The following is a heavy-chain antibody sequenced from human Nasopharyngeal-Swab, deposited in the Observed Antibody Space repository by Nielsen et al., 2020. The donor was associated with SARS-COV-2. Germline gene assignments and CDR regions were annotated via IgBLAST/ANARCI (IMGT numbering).Heavy chain of an antibody. CDR1: GFTFDDYT. Sequence: SLRLSCAASGFTFDDYTMHWVRQAPGKGPEWVSGISWNSGSITYADSVKGRFTISRDNAKNFLYLQMNSLRAEDTALYYCAKGGRIAMIEDFWGQGTMVTVSS. CDR2: ISWNSGSI. V-gene: IGHV3-9*01. J-gene: IGHJ3*01. D-gene: IGHD3-22*01. CDR3: AKGGRIAMIEDF.